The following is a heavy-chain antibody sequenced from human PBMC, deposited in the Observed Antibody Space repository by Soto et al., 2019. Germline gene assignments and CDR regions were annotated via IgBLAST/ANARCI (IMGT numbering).Heavy chain of an antibody. J-gene: IGHJ4*02. Sequence: HPGGSLRLSCAASGFTFSSYAMSWVRQAPGKGLEWVSAISGSGGSTYYADSVKGRFTISRDNSKNTLYLQMNSLRAEDTAVYYCAKDYYYDSSGYYPLFDYWGQGTLVTVSS. CDR3: AKDYYYDSSGYYPLFDY. CDR1: GFTFSSYA. CDR2: ISGSGGST. D-gene: IGHD3-22*01. V-gene: IGHV3-23*01.